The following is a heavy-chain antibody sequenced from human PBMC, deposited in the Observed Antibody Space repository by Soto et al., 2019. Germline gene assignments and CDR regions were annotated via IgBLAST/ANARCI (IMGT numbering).Heavy chain of an antibody. CDR2: IYYSGST. Sequence: SETLSLTCTVSGGSISGHYWTWIRQQPGKGLEWIGYIYYSGSTDYNPSLKSRVTISVDRSRDQFSLNLSSVTAADTAIYYCARESGGYDSSTRYGLDVWGQGTTVTVSS. CDR3: ARESGGYDSSTRYGLDV. CDR1: GGSISGHY. J-gene: IGHJ6*02. V-gene: IGHV4-59*11. D-gene: IGHD6-25*01.